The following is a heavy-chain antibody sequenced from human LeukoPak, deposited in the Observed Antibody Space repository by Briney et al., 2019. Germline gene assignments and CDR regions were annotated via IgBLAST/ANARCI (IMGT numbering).Heavy chain of an antibody. V-gene: IGHV4-34*01. CDR3: ARGLVGYSYGYYFDY. Sequence: PSETLSLTCAVYGGSFSGYYWSWLRQPPGKGLEWIGEINHSGSTNYNPSLKSRVTISVDTSKNQFSLKLSSVTAADTAVYYCARGLVGYSYGYYFDYWGQGTLVTVSS. CDR1: GGSFSGYY. CDR2: INHSGST. D-gene: IGHD5-18*01. J-gene: IGHJ4*02.